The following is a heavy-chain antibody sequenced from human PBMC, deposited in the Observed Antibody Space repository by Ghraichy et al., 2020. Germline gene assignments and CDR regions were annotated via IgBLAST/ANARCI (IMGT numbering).Heavy chain of an antibody. D-gene: IGHD5-24*01. Sequence: SETLSLTCTVSGGSISSSSYYWGWIRQPPGKGLEWIGSIYYSGSTYYNPSLKSRVTISVDTSKNQFSLKLSSVTAADTAVYYCASRGDGYNPPIDYWGQGTLVTVSS. J-gene: IGHJ4*02. CDR2: IYYSGST. CDR3: ASRGDGYNPPIDY. CDR1: GGSISSSSYY. V-gene: IGHV4-39*01.